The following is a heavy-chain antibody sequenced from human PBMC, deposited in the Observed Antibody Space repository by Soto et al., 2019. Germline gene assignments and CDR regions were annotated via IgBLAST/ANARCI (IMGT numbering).Heavy chain of an antibody. V-gene: IGHV4-34*01. CDR3: ARGPFGYSSSWLNWFDP. CDR2: IYHSGST. D-gene: IGHD6-13*01. Sequence: PSETLSLTCAVYGGSFSGYYWSWIRQPPGKGLEWIGYIYHSGSTYYNPSLKSRVTISVDRSKNQFSLKLSSVTAADTAVYYCARGPFGYSSSWLNWFDPWGQGTLVTVSS. J-gene: IGHJ5*02. CDR1: GGSFSGYY.